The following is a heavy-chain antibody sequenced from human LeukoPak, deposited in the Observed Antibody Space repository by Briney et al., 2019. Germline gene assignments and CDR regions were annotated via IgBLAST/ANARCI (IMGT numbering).Heavy chain of an antibody. CDR1: GFTFSSYG. V-gene: IGHV3-30*03. J-gene: IGHJ4*02. D-gene: IGHD6-13*01. Sequence: GRSLRLSCAASGFTFSSYGMHWVRQAPGKGLEWVAVISYDGSNKYYADSVKGRFTISRDNSKNTLYLQMNSLRAEDTAVYYCASALAAAGIDYWGQGTLVTVSS. CDR3: ASALAAAGIDY. CDR2: ISYDGSNK.